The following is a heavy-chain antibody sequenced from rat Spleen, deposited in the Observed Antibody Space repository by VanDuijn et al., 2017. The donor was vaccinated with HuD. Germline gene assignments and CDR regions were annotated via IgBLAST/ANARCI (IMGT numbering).Heavy chain of an antibody. CDR1: GYSITTNY. D-gene: IGHD1-4*01. Sequence: EVQLQESGPGLLKPSQSLSLTCSVTGYSITTNYWDWIRKFPGNKMEWMGYISYSGSTSYHPSLKSRVSITRDTSKNQFFLQVNSVTTEDTATYYCARRHFGYPDYFDYWGQGVMVTVSS. CDR2: ISYSGST. CDR3: ARRHFGYPDYFDY. J-gene: IGHJ2*01. V-gene: IGHV3-1*01.